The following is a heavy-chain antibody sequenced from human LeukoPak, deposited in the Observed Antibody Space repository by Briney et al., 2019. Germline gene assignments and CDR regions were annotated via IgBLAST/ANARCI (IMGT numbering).Heavy chain of an antibody. J-gene: IGHJ4*02. V-gene: IGHV3-48*04. CDR3: AGSIAAAGFDY. CDR2: ISSSSSTI. D-gene: IGHD6-13*01. Sequence: PGGSLRLSCAASGLTFSSYSMNWVRQAPGKGLEWVSYISSSSSTIYYADSVKGRFTISRDNAKNSLYLQMNSLRAEDTAVYYCAGSIAAAGFDYWGQGTLVTVSS. CDR1: GLTFSSYS.